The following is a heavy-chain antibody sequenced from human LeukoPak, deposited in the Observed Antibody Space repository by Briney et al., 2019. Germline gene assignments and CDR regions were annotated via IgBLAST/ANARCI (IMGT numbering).Heavy chain of an antibody. J-gene: IGHJ4*02. Sequence: ASVKVSCKTSGYTFTGYYIHWVRQAPGQGLEWMGWINPNSGGTNYEQKFQGRVTMTRDTSISTAYMELARLRSDDTAVYYCARRDYGDYWGQGTLVTVSS. CDR3: ARRDYGDY. V-gene: IGHV1-2*02. CDR1: GYTFTGYY. CDR2: INPNSGGT.